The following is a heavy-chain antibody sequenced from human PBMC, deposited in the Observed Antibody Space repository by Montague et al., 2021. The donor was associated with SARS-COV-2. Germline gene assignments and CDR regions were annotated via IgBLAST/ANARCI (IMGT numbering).Heavy chain of an antibody. CDR1: GASIVRSTSY. D-gene: IGHD3-9*01. J-gene: IGHJ4*02. Sequence: SETLSLTCTVSGASIVRSTSYWRSFGHPPGKHLVWIGTIYYSGTTHYNPSLRSRVTISLDTSKNQVSLRLTPVTAADTAFYYCGSDTTAYFRFDYWGRGTLISVSS. V-gene: IGHV4-39*07. CDR2: IYYSGTT. CDR3: GSDTTAYFRFDY.